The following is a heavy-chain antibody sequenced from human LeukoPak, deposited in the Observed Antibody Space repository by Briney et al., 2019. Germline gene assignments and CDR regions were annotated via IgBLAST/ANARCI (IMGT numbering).Heavy chain of an antibody. CDR1: GFTFSSYS. D-gene: IGHD5-18*01. CDR3: ARRKGSGYSYGADY. Sequence: GGSLRLSCAASGFTFSSYSMSWIRQAPGKGLEWVSYISSSGSTIYYADSVKGRFTISRDNAKNSLYLQMNSLRAEDTAVYYCARRKGSGYSYGADYWGQGTLVTVSS. J-gene: IGHJ4*02. CDR2: ISSSGSTI. V-gene: IGHV3-48*04.